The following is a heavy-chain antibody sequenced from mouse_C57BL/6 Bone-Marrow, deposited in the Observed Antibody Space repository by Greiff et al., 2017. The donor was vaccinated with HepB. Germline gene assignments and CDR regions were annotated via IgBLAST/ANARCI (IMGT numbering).Heavy chain of an antibody. J-gene: IGHJ3*01. D-gene: IGHD2-5*01. CDR3: AREDSNPAWFAY. Sequence: QVQLQQPGAELVKPGASVKLSCKASGYTFTSYWMQWVKQRPGQGLEWIGEIDPSDSYTNYNQKFKGKATLTVDTSSSTAYMQLISLTSEDSAVYYCAREDSNPAWFAYWGQGTLVTVSA. CDR2: IDPSDSYT. CDR1: GYTFTSYW. V-gene: IGHV1-50*01.